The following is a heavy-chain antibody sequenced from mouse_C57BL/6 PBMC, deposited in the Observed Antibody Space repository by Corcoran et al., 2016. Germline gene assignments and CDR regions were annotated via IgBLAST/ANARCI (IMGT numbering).Heavy chain of an antibody. V-gene: IGHV1-26*01. CDR3: ARSGRGNFAMDY. CDR2: INPNNGGT. CDR1: GYTCTDYY. D-gene: IGHD1-1*01. J-gene: IGHJ4*01. Sequence: EVQLQQSGPELVKPGAXVKISCKASGYTCTDYYMNWVNQSHGKSLEWIGDINPNNGGTSYNQKFKGKATLTVDKSSSTAYMELRSLTSEDSAVYYCARSGRGNFAMDYWGQGTSVTVSS.